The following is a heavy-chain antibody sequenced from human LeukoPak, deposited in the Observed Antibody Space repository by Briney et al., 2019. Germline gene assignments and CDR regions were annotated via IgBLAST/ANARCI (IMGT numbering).Heavy chain of an antibody. D-gene: IGHD5-18*01. J-gene: IGHJ4*02. CDR2: IIPTLGIA. CDR3: ARSGYSYGYGEYYFDY. Sequence: SVKVSCEASGGTFSSYAISWVRQAPGQGLEWMGRIIPTLGIANYAQKFQGRVTITADKSTSTAYMELSSLRSEDTAVYYCARSGYSYGYGEYYFDYWGQGTLVTVSS. CDR1: GGTFSSYA. V-gene: IGHV1-69*04.